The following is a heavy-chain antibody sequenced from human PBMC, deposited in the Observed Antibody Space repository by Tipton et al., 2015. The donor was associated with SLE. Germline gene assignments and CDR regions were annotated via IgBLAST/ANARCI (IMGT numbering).Heavy chain of an antibody. J-gene: IGHJ6*02. CDR1: GFTFSSYW. CDR3: AREVGLYYYDSSGYYYSHYYYGMDV. D-gene: IGHD3-22*01. Sequence: SLRLSCAASGFTFSSYWMSWVRQAPGKGLEWVANIKQDGSEKYYVDSVKGRFTISRDNAKNSLYLQMNSLRAEDTAVYYCAREVGLYYYDSSGYYYSHYYYGMDVWGQGTTVTVSS. CDR2: IKQDGSEK. V-gene: IGHV3-7*01.